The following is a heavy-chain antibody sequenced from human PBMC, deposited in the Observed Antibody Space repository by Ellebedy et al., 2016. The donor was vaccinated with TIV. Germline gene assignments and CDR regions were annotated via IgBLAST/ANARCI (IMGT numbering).Heavy chain of an antibody. CDR3: ASNPTELLLAFDI. CDR2: ISGGGGST. Sequence: GESLKISCAASGFTFSSYAMTWVRQAPGKGLEWVSSISGGGGSTYYADSVKGRFTISRDNSKNTLFLQMNSLRAEDTAVYYCASNPTELLLAFDIWGQGTMVTVS. CDR1: GFTFSSYA. J-gene: IGHJ3*02. V-gene: IGHV3-23*01. D-gene: IGHD1-7*01.